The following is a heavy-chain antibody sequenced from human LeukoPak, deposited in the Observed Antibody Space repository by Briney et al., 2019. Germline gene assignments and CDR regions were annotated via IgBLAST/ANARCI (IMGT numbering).Heavy chain of an antibody. CDR1: AYTFTGYY. V-gene: IGHV1-2*02. Sequence: AAVKVSFKSSAYTFTGYYMHWVRQAPGQGLEWMGWINPNSGGTNYAQKFQGRVTMTRDTSISTAYMELSRLRSDDTAVYYCARGRSSDYWGQGTLVTVSS. CDR2: INPNSGGT. CDR3: ARGRSSDY. J-gene: IGHJ4*02. D-gene: IGHD1-26*01.